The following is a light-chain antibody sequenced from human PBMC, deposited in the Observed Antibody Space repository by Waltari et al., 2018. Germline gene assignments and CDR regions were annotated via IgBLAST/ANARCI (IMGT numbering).Light chain of an antibody. CDR3: QQYDGSVVT. CDR2: GAS. V-gene: IGKV3-20*01. CDR1: QTITGSW. J-gene: IGKJ4*01. Sequence: EIVLTRSPGTLSVSQGERVTVSCRASQTITGSWLTWYHQTPGQSPRLLIYGASNRAPGIPDRFSGSGSGTDFTLTISRLEPEDSAVYYCQQYDGSVVTFGGGTKVEIK.